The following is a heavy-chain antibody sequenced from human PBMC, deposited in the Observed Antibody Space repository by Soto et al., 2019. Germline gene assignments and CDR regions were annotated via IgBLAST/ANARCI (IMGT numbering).Heavy chain of an antibody. CDR3: ARARDYGDYEHFDY. CDR1: GFTFNDYY. D-gene: IGHD4-17*01. CDR2: ISSSGSTI. V-gene: IGHV3-11*01. J-gene: IGHJ4*02. Sequence: GGSLRLSCAASGFTFNDYYMSWIRQAPGKGLEWVSYISSSGSTIYYADSVKGRFTISRDNAKNSLYLQMNSLRAEDTAVYYCARARDYGDYEHFDYWGQGTLVTVSS.